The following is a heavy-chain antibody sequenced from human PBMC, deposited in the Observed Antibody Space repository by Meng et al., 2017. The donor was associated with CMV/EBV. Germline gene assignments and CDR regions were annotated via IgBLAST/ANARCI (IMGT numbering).Heavy chain of an antibody. V-gene: IGHV5-10-1*01. CDR3: ARAIVPAVSWFDP. CDR2: IDPSDSYT. D-gene: IGHD2-2*01. J-gene: IGHJ5*02. CDR1: GYSFTSYW. Sequence: GSGYSFTSYWISWVRQMPGKGLEWMGRIDPSDSYTNYSPSFQGHVTISTDKSISTAYLQWSSLKASDTAMYYCARAIVPAVSWFDPWGQGTLVTVSS.